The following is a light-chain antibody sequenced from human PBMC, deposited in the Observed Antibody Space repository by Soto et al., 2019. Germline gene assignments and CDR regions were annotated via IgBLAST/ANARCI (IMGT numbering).Light chain of an antibody. CDR1: QVISSA. CDR3: QQFNSYPLS. CDR2: DAS. V-gene: IGKV1-13*02. J-gene: IGKJ4*01. Sequence: AIQLTQSPSSLSASVGDRVTITCRASQVISSALAWYQHKSGKPPKSLIYDASSLESGVPSRFSGTGSGTDFTLTISSLQTEDFATYYCQQFNSYPLSFGGGTKVEI.